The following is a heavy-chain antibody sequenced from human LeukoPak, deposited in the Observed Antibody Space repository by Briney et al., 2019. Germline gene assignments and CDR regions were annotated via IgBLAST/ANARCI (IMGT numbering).Heavy chain of an antibody. D-gene: IGHD1-14*01. J-gene: IGHJ6*02. Sequence: GGSLRLSCAASGFTFSSYAMHWVRQAPGKGLDWVAVISYDGSYKNYADSVKGRFTISRDNSKNTLYLQMNSLRAEDTAVYYCARMPGANYYYNGMDVWGQGTTVTVSS. V-gene: IGHV3-30*04. CDR2: ISYDGSYK. CDR3: ARMPGANYYYNGMDV. CDR1: GFTFSSYA.